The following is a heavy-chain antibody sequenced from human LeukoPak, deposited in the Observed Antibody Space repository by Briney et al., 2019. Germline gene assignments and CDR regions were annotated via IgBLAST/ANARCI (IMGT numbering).Heavy chain of an antibody. V-gene: IGHV4-59*01. Sequence: SETLSLTCTVSGGSISSYYWSWIRQPPGKGLEWIGYIYYSGSTNYNPSLKSRVTISVDTSKNQFSLKLSSVTAADTAAYYCARESRPNYYDSSGLDYWGQGTLVTVSS. J-gene: IGHJ4*02. CDR1: GGSISSYY. CDR2: IYYSGST. CDR3: ARESRPNYYDSSGLDY. D-gene: IGHD3-22*01.